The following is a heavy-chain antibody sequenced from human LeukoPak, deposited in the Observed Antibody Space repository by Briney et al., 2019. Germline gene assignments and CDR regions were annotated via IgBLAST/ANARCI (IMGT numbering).Heavy chain of an antibody. CDR2: INHSGIT. CDR3: AREANHYCSGGSCYLFDY. CDR1: GGSFSGFY. V-gene: IGHV4-34*01. J-gene: IGHJ4*02. Sequence: SETLSLTCAVYGGSFSGFYWSWIRQPPEKGLEWIGEINHSGITNYNPSLKSRVTISVDKSKNQFSLKLSSVTAADTAVYYCAREANHYCSGGSCYLFDYWGQGTLVTVSS. D-gene: IGHD2-15*01.